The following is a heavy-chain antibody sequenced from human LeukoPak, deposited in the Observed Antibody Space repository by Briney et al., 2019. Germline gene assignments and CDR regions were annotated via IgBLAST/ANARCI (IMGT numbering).Heavy chain of an antibody. J-gene: IGHJ3*02. Sequence: SETLSLTCAVYGGSFSGYYWSWIRQPPGKGLEWIGEIVHSGNTKYNPSLKSRVTISVDTFKNQFSLNLTSVTAADTAVYYCARFGSSTWYKGAFDIWGQGTMVTVAS. CDR1: GGSFSGYY. V-gene: IGHV4-34*12. CDR2: IVHSGNT. CDR3: ARFGSSTWYKGAFDI. D-gene: IGHD6-13*01.